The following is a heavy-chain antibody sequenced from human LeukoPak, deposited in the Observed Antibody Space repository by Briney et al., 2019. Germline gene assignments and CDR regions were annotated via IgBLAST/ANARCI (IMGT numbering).Heavy chain of an antibody. Sequence: GGSLRLSCAASGFTVSSNYMSWVRQAPGEGLEWVANIKQDGSEKYYVDSVKGRFTISRDNAKNSLYLQMNSLRAEDTAVYYCARGYGGNSNWGQGTLVTVSS. CDR2: IKQDGSEK. CDR1: GFTVSSNY. J-gene: IGHJ4*02. CDR3: ARGYGGNSN. V-gene: IGHV3-7*03. D-gene: IGHD4-23*01.